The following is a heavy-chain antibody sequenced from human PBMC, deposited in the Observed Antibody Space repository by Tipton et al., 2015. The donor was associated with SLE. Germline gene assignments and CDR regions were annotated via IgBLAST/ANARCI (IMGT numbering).Heavy chain of an antibody. J-gene: IGHJ3*02. V-gene: IGHV3-30*02. CDR1: GFTFSSYG. Sequence: SGFTFSSYGMHWVRQAPGKGLERVAFIRYDGSNKYYADSVKGRFTISRENSKNTLYLQMNSLRDEDTAVYYCAKGAYSSGWRVGAFDIWGQGTMVTVSS. CDR2: IRYDGSNK. CDR3: AKGAYSSGWRVGAFDI. D-gene: IGHD6-19*01.